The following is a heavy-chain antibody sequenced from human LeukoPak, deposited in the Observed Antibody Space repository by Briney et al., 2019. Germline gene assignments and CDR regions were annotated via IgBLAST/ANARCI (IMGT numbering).Heavy chain of an antibody. CDR3: ARDILTGYYLLALGY. J-gene: IGHJ4*02. CDR2: INWNGGST. D-gene: IGHD3-9*01. V-gene: IGHV3-20*04. CDR1: GFTFDDYG. Sequence: GGSLRLSCAASGFTFDDYGMSWVRQAPGKGLEWVSGINWNGGSTGYADSVKGRFTISRDNAKNSLYLQMNSLRAEDTAVYYCARDILTGYYLLALGYWGQGTLVTVSS.